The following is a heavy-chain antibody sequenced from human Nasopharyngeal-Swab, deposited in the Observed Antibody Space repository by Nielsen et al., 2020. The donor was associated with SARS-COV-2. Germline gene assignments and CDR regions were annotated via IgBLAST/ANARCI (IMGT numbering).Heavy chain of an antibody. V-gene: IGHV4-59*13. Sequence: SETLSLTCTVSGGSISYYYWTWIRQPPGKGLEWIGYIYYSGSIHYNLSLKSRVTISLDTSKNQSSLRLSSLTAADTAVYYCARGAEYSYGYYAFDIWGPGTMVTVSS. D-gene: IGHD5-18*01. CDR3: ARGAEYSYGYYAFDI. CDR2: IYYSGSI. CDR1: GGSISYYY. J-gene: IGHJ3*02.